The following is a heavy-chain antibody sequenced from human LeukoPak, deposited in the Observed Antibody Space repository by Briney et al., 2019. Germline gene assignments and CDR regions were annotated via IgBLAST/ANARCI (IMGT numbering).Heavy chain of an antibody. CDR3: ARERENILTGYALDY. CDR1: GGSISSGSYY. V-gene: IGHV4-61*02. Sequence: SETLSLTCTVSGGSISSGSYYWSWIRQPAGKGLEWIGRIYTSGSTNYNPSLKSRVTISVDTSKNQFSLKLSSVTAADTAVYYCARERENILTGYALDYWGQGTLVTVSS. D-gene: IGHD3-9*01. CDR2: IYTSGST. J-gene: IGHJ4*02.